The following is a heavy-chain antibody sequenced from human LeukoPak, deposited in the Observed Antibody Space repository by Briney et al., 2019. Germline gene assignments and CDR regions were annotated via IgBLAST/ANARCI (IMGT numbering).Heavy chain of an antibody. Sequence: SETLSLTCAVYGGSFSGYYWSWIRQPPGKGLEWIGEINHSGSTNYNPSLRSRVTISVDTSKNQFSLKLSSVTAADTAVYYCARGRENDYGGNSDNWFDPWGQGTLVTVSS. CDR1: GGSFSGYY. D-gene: IGHD4-23*01. V-gene: IGHV4-34*01. CDR3: ARGRENDYGGNSDNWFDP. CDR2: INHSGST. J-gene: IGHJ5*02.